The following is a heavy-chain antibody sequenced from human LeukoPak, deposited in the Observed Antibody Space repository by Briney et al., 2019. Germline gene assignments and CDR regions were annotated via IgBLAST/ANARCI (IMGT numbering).Heavy chain of an antibody. Sequence: GGSLRLSCAASGFTFTNAWMSWVRQAPGKGLEWVGRIKSNAEHGTTDYAAPVKGRFTISRDDSKNTLFLQMNSLTTEDTGVYHCITGIRSGYYVYWGQGTLVTVSS. J-gene: IGHJ4*02. CDR3: ITGIRSGYYVY. CDR2: IKSNAEHGTT. D-gene: IGHD3-22*01. V-gene: IGHV3-15*01. CDR1: GFTFTNAW.